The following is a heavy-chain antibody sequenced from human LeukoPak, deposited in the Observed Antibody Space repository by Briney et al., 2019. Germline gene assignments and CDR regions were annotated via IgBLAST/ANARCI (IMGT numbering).Heavy chain of an antibody. Sequence: PSETLSLTCTVSGGSISSGGYYWSWIRQHPGTGLEWIGYIYYSGSTNYNPSLKSRVTISVDTSKNQFSLKLNSVTAADTAVYYCARGSWDDYGGGWFDPWGQGTLVIVSS. J-gene: IGHJ5*02. CDR3: ARGSWDDYGGGWFDP. CDR2: IYYSGST. V-gene: IGHV4-61*08. D-gene: IGHD4-23*01. CDR1: GGSISSGGYY.